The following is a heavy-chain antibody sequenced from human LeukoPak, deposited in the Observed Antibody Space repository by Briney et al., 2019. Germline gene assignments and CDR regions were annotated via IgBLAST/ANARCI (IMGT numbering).Heavy chain of an antibody. V-gene: IGHV4-59*08. Sequence: SETLSLTCTVSGGSISSYYWSWIRQPPGKGLEWIGYIYYSGSTNYNPSLKSRVTISVDTSKSQFSLKLSSVTAADTAVYYCARSGYFPDWYFDLWGRGTLVTVSS. J-gene: IGHJ2*01. CDR2: IYYSGST. CDR3: ARSGYFPDWYFDL. D-gene: IGHD3-22*01. CDR1: GGSISSYY.